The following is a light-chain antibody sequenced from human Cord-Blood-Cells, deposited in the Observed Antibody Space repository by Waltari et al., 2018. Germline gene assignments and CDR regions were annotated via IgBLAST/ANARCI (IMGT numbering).Light chain of an antibody. CDR3: CSYAGSYTWV. CDR2: NVS. CDR1: SSHVGGYNY. J-gene: IGLJ3*02. V-gene: IGLV2-11*01. Sequence: QSALTQPRSVSGSPGQSVTISCTGTSSHVGGYNYVSWYQQHPGNAPKLMIYNVSKRPSGVPDRFSGSKSGNTASLTISGLQAEDEADYYCCSYAGSYTWVFGGGTKLTVL.